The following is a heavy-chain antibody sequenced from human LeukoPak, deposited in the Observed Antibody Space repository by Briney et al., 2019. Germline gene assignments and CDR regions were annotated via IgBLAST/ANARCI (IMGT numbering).Heavy chain of an antibody. Sequence: PSETLSLTCTVSGGSIGSYYWSWIRQPPGKGLEWIGYIYNSGNSNYNPSLKSRVTISVDASKNQFSLKLSSVTAADTAVYYCARGAWRGKSFDYWGQGTLVTVSS. CDR2: IYNSGNS. D-gene: IGHD3-3*01. J-gene: IGHJ4*02. V-gene: IGHV4-59*01. CDR3: ARGAWRGKSFDY. CDR1: GGSIGSYY.